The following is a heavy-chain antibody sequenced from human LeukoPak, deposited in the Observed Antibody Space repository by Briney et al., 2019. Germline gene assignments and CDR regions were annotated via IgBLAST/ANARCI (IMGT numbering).Heavy chain of an antibody. D-gene: IGHD4-11*01. V-gene: IGHV4-39*07. CDR2: IYYSGST. J-gene: IGHJ5*02. CDR3: ARASINWFDP. CDR1: GGSISSNSYY. Sequence: SETLSLTCTMSGGSISSNSYYWGWIRQPPGKGLEWIGSIYYSGSTYYNPSLKSRVTISVDTSKNQFSLKLSSVTAADTAVYYCARASINWFDPWGQGTLVTVSS.